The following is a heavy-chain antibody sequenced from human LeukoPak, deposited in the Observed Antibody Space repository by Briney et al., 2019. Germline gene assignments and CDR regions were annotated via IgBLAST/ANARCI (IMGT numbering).Heavy chain of an antibody. CDR1: GGSISSGSYY. J-gene: IGHJ4*02. CDR2: IYTSGST. CDR3: ARASGSSDY. D-gene: IGHD1-26*01. V-gene: IGHV4-61*02. Sequence: SETLSLTCTVSGGSISSGSYYWSWIRQPAGKGLEWIGRIYTSGSTNYNPSLKSRVTISVDTSKNQFSLKLSSVTAADTAVYYCARASGSSDYWGQGTLVTVSS.